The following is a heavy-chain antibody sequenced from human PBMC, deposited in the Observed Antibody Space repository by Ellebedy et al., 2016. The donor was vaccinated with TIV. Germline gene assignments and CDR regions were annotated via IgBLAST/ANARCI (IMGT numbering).Heavy chain of an antibody. D-gene: IGHD3-22*01. CDR3: AKEWFYYDSSGYYGAPLFY. V-gene: IGHV3-30*18. CDR1: RFTFSIFG. Sequence: GGSLRLXCAASRFTFSIFGLHWVRQAPGKGLEWVALISSDGRKKYYADSVRGRFTISRDNSKNTLYLQMNSLRVEDMAIYYCAKEWFYYDSSGYYGAPLFYWGQGTLVTVSS. CDR2: ISSDGRKK. J-gene: IGHJ4*02.